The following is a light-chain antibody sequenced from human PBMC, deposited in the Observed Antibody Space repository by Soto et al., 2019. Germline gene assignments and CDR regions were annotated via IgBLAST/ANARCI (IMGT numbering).Light chain of an antibody. V-gene: IGLV2-8*01. CDR2: EVS. J-gene: IGLJ1*01. CDR3: ISYAGSSTLYV. CDR1: SSDVGGYNY. Sequence: QSVLTQPPSASGSPGQSVTISCTGTSSDVGGYNYVSWYQQHPGKAPKLMIYEVSKRPSGVPDRFSGSKSGNTASLTVSGLQAENEADYYCISYAGSSTLYVFGSGTKVTV.